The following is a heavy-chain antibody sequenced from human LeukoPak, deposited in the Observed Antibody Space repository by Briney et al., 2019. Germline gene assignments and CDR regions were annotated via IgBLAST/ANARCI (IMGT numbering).Heavy chain of an antibody. CDR2: TQYRSDFSN. CDR3: ARESVERINAY. Sequence: QALSLTRVLSVDRVSTNRAAWNWIRQSPSRGLEWRGRTQYRSDFSNDSAESVKGRINSNPDTSKNQLSLQLNSVTPEDTAVYYCARESVERINAYWGQGILVTVSS. D-gene: IGHD2-8*01. J-gene: IGHJ4*02. V-gene: IGHV6-1*01. CDR1: VDRVSTNRAA.